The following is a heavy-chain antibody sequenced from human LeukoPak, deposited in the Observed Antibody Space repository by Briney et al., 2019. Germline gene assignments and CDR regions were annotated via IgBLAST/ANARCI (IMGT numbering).Heavy chain of an antibody. J-gene: IGHJ4*02. V-gene: IGHV1-24*01. D-gene: IGHD5-12*01. CDR3: AKWMATTRLPYFDY. CDR1: GYTLTELS. Sequence: ASVKVSCKVSGYTLTELSMHWVRQAPGKGLEWMGGFDPEGGETIYAQKFQGRVTMTEDTSTDTAYMELSSLRSEDTAVYYCAKWMATTRLPYFDYWGQGTLVTVSS. CDR2: FDPEGGET.